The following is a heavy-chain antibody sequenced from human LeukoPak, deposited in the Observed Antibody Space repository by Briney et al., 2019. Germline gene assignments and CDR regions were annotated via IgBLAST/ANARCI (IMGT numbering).Heavy chain of an antibody. D-gene: IGHD2-15*01. Sequence: GESLKISCKGSGYSFSSYWIGWVRQMPGKGLEWMGIIFPGDSDTRYSPSFQGQVTISADKSISTAYLQWSSLKASDTAMYYCARHLVVDSLSAMDYWGQGTLVTVFS. V-gene: IGHV5-51*01. J-gene: IGHJ4*02. CDR3: ARHLVVDSLSAMDY. CDR2: IFPGDSDT. CDR1: GYSFSSYW.